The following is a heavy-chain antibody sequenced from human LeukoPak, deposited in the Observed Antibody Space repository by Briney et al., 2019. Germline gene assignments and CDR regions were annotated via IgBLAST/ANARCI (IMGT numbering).Heavy chain of an antibody. D-gene: IGHD6-13*01. CDR1: GGSISSGDYY. J-gene: IGHJ3*02. CDR2: IYYSGST. CDR3: ARDRGAAGSIDAFDI. V-gene: IGHV4-30-4*01. Sequence: PSETLSLTCTVSGGSISSGDYYWSWIRQPPGKGLEWIGHIYYSGSTYYNPSLKSRVTISVDTSKNQFSLKLSSVTAADTAVYYCARDRGAAGSIDAFDIWGQGTMVTVSS.